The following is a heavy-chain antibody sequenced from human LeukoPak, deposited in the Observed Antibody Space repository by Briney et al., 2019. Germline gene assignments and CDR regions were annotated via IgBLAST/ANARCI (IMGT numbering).Heavy chain of an antibody. CDR1: GYSFTSYW. CDR3: ARQVGATIYFDY. J-gene: IGHJ4*02. V-gene: IGHV5-51*01. D-gene: IGHD1-26*01. CDR2: IYPGDSDT. Sequence: GASVQVSCKASGYSFTSYWIGWVRQMPGKGLEWMGIIYPGDSDTRYSPSFQGQVTISADKSISTAYLQWGSLKASDTAMYYCARQVGATIYFDYWGQGTLVTVSS.